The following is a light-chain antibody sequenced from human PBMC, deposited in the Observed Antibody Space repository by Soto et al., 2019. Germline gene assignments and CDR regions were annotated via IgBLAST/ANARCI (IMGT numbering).Light chain of an antibody. CDR1: SSDIGGYNE. CDR3: SSYAGSNNYV. CDR2: DVT. J-gene: IGLJ1*01. Sequence: QSVLAQPPSASGSPGQSVTISCTGTSSDIGGYNEVSWYQHHPGKAPKLMIYDVTKRPSGVPDRFSGSRSGNTASLTVSGLQAEDEADYYCSSYAGSNNYVLGSGTKVTVL. V-gene: IGLV2-8*01.